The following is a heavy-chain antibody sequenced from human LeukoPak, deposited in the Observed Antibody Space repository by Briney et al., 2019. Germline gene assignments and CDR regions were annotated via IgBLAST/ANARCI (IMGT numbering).Heavy chain of an antibody. CDR2: IYTSGST. CDR1: GGSISSGSYY. J-gene: IGHJ6*03. CDR3: AREVVYYYYMDV. Sequence: SQTLSLTCTVSGGSISSGSYYWSWIRQPAGKGLEWIGRIYTSGSTNYNPSLESRVTISVDTSKNQFSLKLSSVTAADTAVYYCAREVVYYYYMDVWGKGTTVTVSS. V-gene: IGHV4-61*02.